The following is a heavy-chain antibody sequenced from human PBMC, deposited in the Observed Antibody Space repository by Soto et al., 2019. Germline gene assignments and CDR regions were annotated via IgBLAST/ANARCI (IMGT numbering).Heavy chain of an antibody. CDR3: TTGALGYCTNGVCYHYYYYSMDV. V-gene: IGHV3-15*01. CDR1: GFTFSNAW. J-gene: IGHJ6*02. D-gene: IGHD2-8*01. CDR2: IKSKTDGGTT. Sequence: GGSLRLSCAASGFTFSNAWMSWVRQAPGKGLEWVGRIKSKTDGGTTDYAAPVKGRFTISRDDSKNTLYLQMNSLKTEDTAVYYCTTGALGYCTNGVCYHYYYYSMDVWGQGTTVTVSS.